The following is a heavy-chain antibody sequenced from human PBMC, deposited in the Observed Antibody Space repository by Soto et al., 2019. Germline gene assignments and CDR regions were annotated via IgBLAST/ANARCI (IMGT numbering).Heavy chain of an antibody. CDR2: INAGNGNT. Sequence: QVQLVQSGAEEKKPGASVKVSCKASGYTFTDYAMHWVRQAPGHRLEWMGWINAGNGNTKYSQKFQGRVTITRDTSASTTYMELSSLRSEDTAVYYCARAVAVAADFDYWGQGTLVTVSS. J-gene: IGHJ4*02. CDR3: ARAVAVAADFDY. D-gene: IGHD6-19*01. V-gene: IGHV1-3*05. CDR1: GYTFTDYA.